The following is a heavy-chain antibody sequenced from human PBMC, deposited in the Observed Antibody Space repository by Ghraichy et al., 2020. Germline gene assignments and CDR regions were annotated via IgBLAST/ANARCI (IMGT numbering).Heavy chain of an antibody. CDR2: IGGTTSTI. J-gene: IGHJ4*02. CDR3: VRDLVLSGTLWH. Sequence: GALRLSCAASGFTFGSYSMNWVRQAPGKGLEWVSYIGGTTSTIYYADSVKGRFTISRDNAKSSLYLQMDSLRDDDTAVYYCVRDLVLSGTLWHWGQGTLVTVPS. CDR1: GFTFGSYS. V-gene: IGHV3-48*02. D-gene: IGHD1-20*01.